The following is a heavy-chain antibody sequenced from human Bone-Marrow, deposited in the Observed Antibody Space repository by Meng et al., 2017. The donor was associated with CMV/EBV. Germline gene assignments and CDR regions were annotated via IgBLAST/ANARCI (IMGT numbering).Heavy chain of an antibody. Sequence: SVKVSCKASGGTFSSYAISWVRQAPGQGLEWMGGIIPIFGTANYAQKFQGRVTITTDESTSTAYMELSSLRSEDTAVYYCARDRRCQFYGMDVWGQGNTVTGSS. CDR1: GGTFSSYA. J-gene: IGHJ6*01. D-gene: IGHD3-3*01. CDR3: ARDRRCQFYGMDV. CDR2: IIPIFGTA. V-gene: IGHV1-69*05.